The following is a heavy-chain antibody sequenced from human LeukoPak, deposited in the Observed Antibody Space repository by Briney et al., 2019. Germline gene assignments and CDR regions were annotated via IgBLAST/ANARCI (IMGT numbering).Heavy chain of an antibody. V-gene: IGHV3-30*03. J-gene: IGHJ4*02. CDR1: GFTFSSYG. Sequence: GGSLRLSCAASGFTFSSYGMHWVRQAPGKGLEWVAVISYDGSNKYYADSVKGRFTISRDNSKNTLYLQMNSLRAEDTAVYYCAIWGIAVGGTKLDYWGQGTLVTVSS. CDR3: AIWGIAVGGTKLDY. CDR2: ISYDGSNK. D-gene: IGHD6-13*01.